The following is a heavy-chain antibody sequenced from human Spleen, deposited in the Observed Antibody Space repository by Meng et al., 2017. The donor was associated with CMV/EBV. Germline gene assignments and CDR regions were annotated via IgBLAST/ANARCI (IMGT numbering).Heavy chain of an antibody. Sequence: ASVKVSCKASGYTFTDYYIHCVRQAPGQGLEWMGWINPNSGGTNYAQKFQGRVTMTRDTSISTAYMELSRLRSDDTAVYYCARLSPSYSSSSSVGAFDIWGQGTKVTVSS. CDR2: INPNSGGT. D-gene: IGHD6-6*01. J-gene: IGHJ3*02. CDR3: ARLSPSYSSSSSVGAFDI. CDR1: GYTFTDYY. V-gene: IGHV1-2*02.